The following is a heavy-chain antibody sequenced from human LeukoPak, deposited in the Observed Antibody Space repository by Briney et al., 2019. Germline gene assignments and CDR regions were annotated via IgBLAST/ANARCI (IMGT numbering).Heavy chain of an antibody. CDR3: ARLNYYDSSGYYSPADY. CDR2: MNPNSGNT. V-gene: IGHV1-8*01. CDR1: GYTFTSYD. D-gene: IGHD3-22*01. Sequence: ASVKVSCKASGYTFTSYDINWVRQATGQGLAWMGWMNPNSGNTGHAQKSQGRVTMTRNTSISTAYMELSSLRSEDTAVYYCARLNYYDSSGYYSPADYWGQGTLVTVSS. J-gene: IGHJ4*02.